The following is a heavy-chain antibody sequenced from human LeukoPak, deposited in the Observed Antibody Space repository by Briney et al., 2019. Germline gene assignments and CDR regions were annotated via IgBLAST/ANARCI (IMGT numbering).Heavy chain of an antibody. J-gene: IGHJ1*01. Sequence: SETLSLTCSVSGGSISSYYWSWIRQPPGKGLEWIGYIYYSGRTNYNPSLKSRVTISVDMSKNQFYLKLSSVTAADTAVYYCARDGYFDSSGYYLSEYYQRWGQGTLVTVSS. V-gene: IGHV4-59*01. CDR1: GGSISSYY. D-gene: IGHD3-22*01. CDR2: IYYSGRT. CDR3: ARDGYFDSSGYYLSEYYQR.